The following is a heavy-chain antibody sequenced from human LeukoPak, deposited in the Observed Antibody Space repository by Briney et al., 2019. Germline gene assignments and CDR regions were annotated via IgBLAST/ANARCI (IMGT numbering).Heavy chain of an antibody. V-gene: IGHV1-2*02. CDR3: ARDGFYYYDSSGYYV. D-gene: IGHD3-22*01. CDR1: GSTFTGYY. Sequence: ASVKVSCTASGSTFTGYYMHWVRQAPGQGLEWMGWINPNSGGTNYAQKFQGRVTMTRDTSISTAYMELSRLRSDDTAVYYCARDGFYYYDSSGYYVWGQGTLVTVSS. CDR2: INPNSGGT. J-gene: IGHJ4*02.